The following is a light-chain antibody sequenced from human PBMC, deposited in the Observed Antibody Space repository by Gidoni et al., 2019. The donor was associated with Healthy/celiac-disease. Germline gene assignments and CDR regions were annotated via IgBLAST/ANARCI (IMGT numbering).Light chain of an antibody. CDR1: QRVSSSD. Sequence: IELTQSPGTLSLSPGERATLSCRASQRVSSSDLAWYQQKPGKAPRLLSYGASSSATGIPDRFSGSGSGTDFTLTISRLEPEDFAVYYCQQYGSSPRPFGQGIKVEIK. V-gene: IGKV3-20*01. CDR3: QQYGSSPRP. CDR2: GAS. J-gene: IGKJ1*01.